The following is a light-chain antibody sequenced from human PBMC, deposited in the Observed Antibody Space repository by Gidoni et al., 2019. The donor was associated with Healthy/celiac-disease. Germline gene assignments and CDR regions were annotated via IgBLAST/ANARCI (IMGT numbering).Light chain of an antibody. Sequence: EIVLTQSPGTLSLSPGERATLSCRASQSVSSSYLAWYQQKPGQAPRLLIYGASSRATGIPDRFSGSGSGTEFTLTISRLEPEDFAVYYCQKYGSSLTFXGXTKVEIK. CDR2: GAS. CDR1: QSVSSSY. CDR3: QKYGSSLT. V-gene: IGKV3-20*01. J-gene: IGKJ4*02.